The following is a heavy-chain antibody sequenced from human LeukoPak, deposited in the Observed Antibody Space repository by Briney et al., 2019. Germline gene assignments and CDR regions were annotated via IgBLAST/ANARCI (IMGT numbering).Heavy chain of an antibody. Sequence: SGGSLRLSCAASGFTFSSYEMNWVRQAPGKGLEWVSYISSSGTIIYYAASVKGRFTISRDNAKNSLYLQMNSLRGDDTAVYYCARRGSDWGQGTLVTVSS. CDR1: GFTFSSYE. J-gene: IGHJ4*02. CDR2: ISSSGTII. CDR3: ARRGSD. V-gene: IGHV3-48*03. D-gene: IGHD3-10*01.